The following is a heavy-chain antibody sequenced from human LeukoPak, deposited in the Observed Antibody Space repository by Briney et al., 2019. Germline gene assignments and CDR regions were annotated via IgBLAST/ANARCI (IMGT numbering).Heavy chain of an antibody. J-gene: IGHJ4*02. CDR3: AKPGRVQVTLYGSTLDY. Sequence: ASVKVSCKASGGTFSNYNINWVRQAPGQGLEWMGGIIPILGTANYAQKFQGRVTITSDTSTNTAYLELTTLTSEDTAVYYCAKPGRVQVTLYGSTLDYWGQGTLVTVSS. CDR1: GGTFSNYN. V-gene: IGHV1-69*08. D-gene: IGHD1-14*01. CDR2: IIPILGTA.